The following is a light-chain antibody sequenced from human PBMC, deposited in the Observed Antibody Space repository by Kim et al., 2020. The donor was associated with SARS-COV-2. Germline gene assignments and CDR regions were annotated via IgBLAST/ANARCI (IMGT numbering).Light chain of an antibody. CDR3: MQVLQTPYT. CDR1: QSLLCRNGYNY. V-gene: IGKV2-28*01. CDR2: LGS. J-gene: IGKJ2*01. Sequence: EPASISCRSRQSLLCRNGYNYLVWYLQKPGHSPQLLIHLGSNRASGVPDRFSGSGSGTDFTLKISTVEAEDTGVYYCMQVLQTPYTFGQGTKLEI.